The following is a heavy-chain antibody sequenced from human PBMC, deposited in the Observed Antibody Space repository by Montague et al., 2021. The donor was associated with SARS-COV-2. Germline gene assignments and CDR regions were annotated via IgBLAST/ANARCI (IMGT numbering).Heavy chain of an antibody. J-gene: IGHJ4*02. CDR3: ARGRYSSSWYGTKYYFDY. V-gene: IGHV4-34*01. Sequence: LRLSCAASGFTFSSYNMNWVRQAPGKGLEWVGEITHSGSTNYNPSLKSRVTISLDTSTNQLSLKLSSVTAADTAVYYCARGRYSSSWYGTKYYFDYWGQGTLVTVSS. CDR2: ITHSGST. D-gene: IGHD6-13*01. CDR1: GFTFSSYN.